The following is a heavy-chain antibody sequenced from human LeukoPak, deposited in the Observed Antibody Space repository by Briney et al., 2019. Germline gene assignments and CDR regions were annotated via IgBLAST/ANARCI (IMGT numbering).Heavy chain of an antibody. D-gene: IGHD2-2*01. CDR2: ISSSSSYI. CDR3: ARDLLSGYCSSTSYRDAFDI. V-gene: IGHV3-21*01. J-gene: IGHJ3*02. Sequence: GGSLRLSCAASVFTFSSYSMNWVRQAPGKGLEWVSSISSSSSYIYYADSVKGRFTISRDNAKNSLYLQMNSLRAEDTAVYYCARDLLSGYCSSTSYRDAFDIWGQGTMVTVSS. CDR1: VFTFSSYS.